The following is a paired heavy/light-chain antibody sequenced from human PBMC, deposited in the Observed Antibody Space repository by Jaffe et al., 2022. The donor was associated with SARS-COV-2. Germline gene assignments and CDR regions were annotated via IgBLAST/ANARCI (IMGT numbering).Light chain of an antibody. CDR2: GAS. J-gene: IGKJ2*01. V-gene: IGKV3-15*01. Sequence: EIVMTQSPVTLSVSPGERATLSCRASETVSTNLVWYQQKPGQAPRLLTYGASTRATGIPVRFSGSGSGTEFTLTISSLQSEDFAVYYCQQYNRWPYTFGQGTKLENK. CDR3: QQYNRWPYT. CDR1: ETVSTN.
Heavy chain of an antibody. D-gene: IGHD6-19*01. J-gene: IGHJ4*02. Sequence: QITLKESGPTLVKPTQTLTLTCTFSGFSLSTSGEAVGWIRQPPGKALEWLAFIYWDDDKRYNPSLRSSLTITKDTSKNQMFLTMTNVDPADTATYYCAHSKRWLVHGVVDYWGQGTLVTVSS. V-gene: IGHV2-5*02. CDR2: IYWDDDK. CDR3: AHSKRWLVHGVVDY. CDR1: GFSLSTSGEA.